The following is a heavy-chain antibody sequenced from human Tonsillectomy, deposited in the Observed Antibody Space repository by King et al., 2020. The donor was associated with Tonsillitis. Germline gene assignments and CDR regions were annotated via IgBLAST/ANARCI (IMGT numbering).Heavy chain of an antibody. Sequence: VQLVESGGGLVKPGGSLRLSCAASGFTFSSYSMNWVRQAPEKGLEWVSSISSSNSYIYYADSVKGRFTISRDNANNSLYLQMNSLRAEDTAVYYCARDQHLIRWGQGTLVTVSS. J-gene: IGHJ4*02. CDR3: ARDQHLIR. D-gene: IGHD2-8*01. V-gene: IGHV3-21*01. CDR1: GFTFSSYS. CDR2: ISSSNSYI.